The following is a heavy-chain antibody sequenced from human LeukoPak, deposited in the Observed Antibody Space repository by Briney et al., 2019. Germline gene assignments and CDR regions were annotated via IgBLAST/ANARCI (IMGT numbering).Heavy chain of an antibody. CDR2: ISGSGGST. Sequence: GGSLRLSCAASGFTFSSYAMSWVRQAPGKGLEWVSAISGSGGSTYCADSVKGRFTISRDNSKNTLYLQMNSLRAEDTAVYYCAKDGSYDSSGYYAQPSDYWGQGTLVTVSS. CDR3: AKDGSYDSSGYYAQPSDY. CDR1: GFTFSSYA. J-gene: IGHJ4*02. V-gene: IGHV3-23*01. D-gene: IGHD3-22*01.